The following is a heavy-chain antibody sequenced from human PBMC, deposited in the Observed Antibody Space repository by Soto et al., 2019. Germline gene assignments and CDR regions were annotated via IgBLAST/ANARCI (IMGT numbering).Heavy chain of an antibody. Sequence: QVELVESGGGVVQSGGSLRLSCAAPGFSFSIHALHWIRQAPGEELEWVAVMSPNGDNQYYADSVKGRFTISRDTSKSTLSLQMTSLRPEDTAVYYCASGAAFYYDTSRYWGQGTLVTVSS. J-gene: IGHJ4*02. V-gene: IGHV3-30-3*01. CDR2: MSPNGDNQ. CDR3: ASGAAFYYDTSRY. D-gene: IGHD3-22*01. CDR1: GFSFSIHA.